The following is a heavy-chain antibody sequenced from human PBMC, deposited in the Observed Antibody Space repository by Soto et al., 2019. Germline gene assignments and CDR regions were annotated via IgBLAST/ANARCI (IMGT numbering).Heavy chain of an antibody. J-gene: IGHJ4*02. D-gene: IGHD3-10*01. V-gene: IGHV1-69*02. CDR1: GDTFNFYT. CDR3: ATSYGSGYRAFDF. CDR2: FNPILTMS. Sequence: QIQLVQSGADVKKPGSSIKVSCKASGDTFNFYTINWVRHAPGLGLEWMGRFNPILTMSNYAQKFEGRVRITADKSTSTAYMELSRLRAEDTAMYYCATSYGSGYRAFDFWGQGALVTVSS.